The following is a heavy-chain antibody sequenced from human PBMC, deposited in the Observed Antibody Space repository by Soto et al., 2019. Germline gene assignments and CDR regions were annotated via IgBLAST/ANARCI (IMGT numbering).Heavy chain of an antibody. CDR3: ARKDITIFGVIIATVDC. J-gene: IGHJ4*02. Sequence: QVQLVQSGDEIRKPVASVKVSCKASGYTFTNLGISWVRQAPGQGLEWMGWIRAYNGNTNYAQKLRGRIMMTTDTSPRTAYMELRSLRSDDTTVYYCARKDITIFGVIIATVDCWGQGTVVNVSS. V-gene: IGHV1-18*01. D-gene: IGHD3-3*01. CDR1: GYTFTNLG. CDR2: IRAYNGNT.